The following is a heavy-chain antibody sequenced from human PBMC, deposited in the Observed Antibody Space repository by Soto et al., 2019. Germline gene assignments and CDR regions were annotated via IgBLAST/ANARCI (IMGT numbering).Heavy chain of an antibody. V-gene: IGHV1-69*13. Sequence: SVKVSCKASGGTFSSYAISWVRQAPGQGLEWMGGIIPIFGTANYAQKFQGRVTITADESTSTAYMELSSLRSEDTAVYYCARDLSSGYTSDYWGQGTLVTVSS. CDR2: IIPIFGTA. CDR1: GGTFSSYA. CDR3: ARDLSSGYTSDY. J-gene: IGHJ4*02. D-gene: IGHD3-3*01.